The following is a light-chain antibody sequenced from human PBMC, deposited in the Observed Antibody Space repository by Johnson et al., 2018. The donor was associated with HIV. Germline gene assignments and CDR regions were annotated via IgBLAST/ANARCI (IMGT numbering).Light chain of an antibody. CDR1: SSNIGNNY. CDR3: GSWDSSLSAHYV. J-gene: IGLJ1*01. CDR2: DNN. V-gene: IGLV1-51*01. Sequence: QSVLTQPPSVSAAPGQKVTISCSGSSSNIGNNYVSWYQQLPGAAPKLLIYDNNKRPSVIPDRFSGSKSGTSATLGITGLQTGDEADYYCGSWDSSLSAHYVFGTGTKVTVL.